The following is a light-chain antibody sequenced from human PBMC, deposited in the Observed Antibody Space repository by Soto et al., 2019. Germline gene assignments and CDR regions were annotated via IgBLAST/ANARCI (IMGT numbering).Light chain of an antibody. CDR2: GAS. V-gene: IGKV3-20*01. CDR1: QSVSSSY. J-gene: IGKJ1*01. Sequence: EIVLTQSPGTLSLSPGERVTLSCRTSQSVSSSYLAWYQQKPGQAPRLLIYGASSRATGIPDRFSGSGSGTDFTLTISRLEPEDFAVYYCQLRRTFGQGTKVDSK. CDR3: QLRRT.